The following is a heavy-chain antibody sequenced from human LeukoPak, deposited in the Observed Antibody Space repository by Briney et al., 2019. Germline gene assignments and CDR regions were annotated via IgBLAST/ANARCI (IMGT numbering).Heavy chain of an antibody. J-gene: IGHJ4*02. D-gene: IGHD2-15*01. CDR3: ARGVGYCSGGSCYSERFDY. V-gene: IGHV4-59*01. Sequence: ASETLSLTCTVSGGSISSYYWSWIRQPPGKGLEWFGYIYYSGSTNYNPSLKSRVTISVDTSKNQFSLKLSSVTAADTAVYYCARGVGYCSGGSCYSERFDYWGQGTLVTVSS. CDR1: GGSISSYY. CDR2: IYYSGST.